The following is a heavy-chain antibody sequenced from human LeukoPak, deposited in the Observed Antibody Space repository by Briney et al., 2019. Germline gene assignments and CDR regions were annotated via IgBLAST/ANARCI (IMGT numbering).Heavy chain of an antibody. J-gene: IGHJ4*02. CDR1: GYTFTGYY. V-gene: IGHV1-8*03. CDR2: MNPNSGNT. CDR3: ARPYSSSWSGFDY. D-gene: IGHD6-13*01. Sequence: ASVKVSCKASGYTFTGYYMHWVRQAPGQGLEWMGWMNPNSGNTGYAQKFQGRVTITRNTSISTAYMELSSLRSEDTAVYYCARPYSSSWSGFDYWGQGTLVTVSS.